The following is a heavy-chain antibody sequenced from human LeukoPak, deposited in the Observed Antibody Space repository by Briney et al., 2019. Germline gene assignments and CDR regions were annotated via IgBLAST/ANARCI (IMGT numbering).Heavy chain of an antibody. CDR2: INPNSSGT. V-gene: IGHV1-2*02. J-gene: IGHJ6*03. Sequence: ASVKVSCKASGYTFTDYYMHWVRQAPGQVLEWMGWINPNSSGTNYAQKFQGRVTLTRDTSISTVYMEGSRLRSDDTAVYYCAGEGSRDVGGKGTTVTVSS. CDR1: GYTFTDYY. CDR3: AGEGSRDV. D-gene: IGHD3-10*01.